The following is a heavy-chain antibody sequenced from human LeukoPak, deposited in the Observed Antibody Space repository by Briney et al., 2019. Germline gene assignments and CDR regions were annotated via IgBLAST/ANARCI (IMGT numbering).Heavy chain of an antibody. CDR1: GFTFSSYS. V-gene: IGHV3-66*01. CDR2: IYSGGST. D-gene: IGHD5-24*01. J-gene: IGHJ4*02. CDR3: ARGGGGSDFDY. Sequence: GGSLRLSCAASGFTFSSYSMNWVRQAPGKGLEWVSVIYSGGSTYYADSVKGRFTISRDNSKNTLYLQMNSLRAEDTAVYYCARGGGGSDFDYWGQGTLVTVSS.